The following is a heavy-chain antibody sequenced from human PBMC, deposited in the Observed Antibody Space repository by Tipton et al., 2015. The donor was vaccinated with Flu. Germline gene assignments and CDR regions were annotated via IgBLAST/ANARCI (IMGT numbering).Heavy chain of an antibody. V-gene: IGHV3-15*01. CDR3: VAPGTARYVAY. Sequence: SLRLSCVASGFTFSDAWMSWVRQAPGKGLEWVGRIKSKTDRGTTDYAAPVKGRFIISRDDSKKTLYLQMNSLKTEDTAVYSCVAPGTARYVAYWGRGTLVTVSS. CDR2: IKSKTDRGTT. CDR1: GFTFSDAW. J-gene: IGHJ4*02.